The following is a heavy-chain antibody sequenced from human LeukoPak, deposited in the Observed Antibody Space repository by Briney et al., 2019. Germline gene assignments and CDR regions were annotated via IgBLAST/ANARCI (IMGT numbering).Heavy chain of an antibody. CDR3: AKDTSSGWYSIYFDY. V-gene: IGHV3-30*02. CDR1: GFTFSSYG. D-gene: IGHD6-19*01. CDR2: IRYDGSNK. J-gene: IGHJ4*02. Sequence: AGGSLRLSCAASGFTFSSYGMHWVRQAPGKGLEWAAFIRYDGSNKYYADSVKGRFTISRDNSKNTLYLQMNSLRAEDTAVYYCAKDTSSGWYSIYFDYWGQGTLVTVSS.